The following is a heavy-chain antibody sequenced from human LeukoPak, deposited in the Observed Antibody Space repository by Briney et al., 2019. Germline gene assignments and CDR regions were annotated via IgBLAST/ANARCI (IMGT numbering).Heavy chain of an antibody. V-gene: IGHV3-23*01. D-gene: IGHD3-16*01. CDR3: ARRRYDWGGDFAN. CDR1: GFTVSSYA. Sequence: PGGSLRLSCAASGFTVSSYAMGWVRQAPGKGLEWVSAIGGGGTLYYADSVKGRFSTSRDISKNTLLLQMNSLRAEDTAVYYCARRRYDWGGDFANWGQGTLVTVSS. J-gene: IGHJ4*02. CDR2: IGGGGTL.